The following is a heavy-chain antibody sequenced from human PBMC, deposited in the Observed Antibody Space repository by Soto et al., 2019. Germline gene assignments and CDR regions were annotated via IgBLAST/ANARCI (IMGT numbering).Heavy chain of an antibody. CDR1: GFTFSSYA. Sequence: EVQLLDSGGGLVQPGGSLRLSCAASGFTFSSYAMHWVRQAPGKGLEWVSTISGAALNTYYADSVKGRFTISRDSSKRTVYLQMNSLSAADTAVYYCAKDLWSGRGGGIDYWGQGTLFTVSS. D-gene: IGHD3-3*01. CDR3: AKDLWSGRGGGIDY. CDR2: ISGAALNT. J-gene: IGHJ4*02. V-gene: IGHV3-23*01.